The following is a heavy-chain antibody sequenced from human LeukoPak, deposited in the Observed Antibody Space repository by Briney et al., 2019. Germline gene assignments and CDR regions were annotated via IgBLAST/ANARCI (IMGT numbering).Heavy chain of an antibody. D-gene: IGHD3-3*01. CDR1: GFTFTSYA. CDR2: FSGTGTDT. Sequence: PGGSLRLSCVASGFTFTSYAMSWVRQAPGKGLEWVSTFSGTGTDTYSADSVKGRFTISRDNSRNTLYLRMDRLIADDTAVYYCARTSGYSDSWGQGTLVTVSS. CDR3: ARTSGYSDS. V-gene: IGHV3-23*01. J-gene: IGHJ4*02.